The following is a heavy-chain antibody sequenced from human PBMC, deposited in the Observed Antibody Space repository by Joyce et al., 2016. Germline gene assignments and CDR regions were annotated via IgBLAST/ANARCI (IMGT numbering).Heavy chain of an antibody. J-gene: IGHJ6*03. Sequence: EVQLVESGGGLVQPGGSLRLSCAASGFTFNTYSSNWVRQAPGKGLEWVSYISRSSNTIYYVDSVKGRFTSSRDNAKNSLYLQMNSLRAEDTAVYFCARATSYYFYYYMDVWGKGTTVTVSS. CDR3: ARATSYYFYYYMDV. CDR1: GFTFNTYS. CDR2: ISRSSNTI. V-gene: IGHV3-48*01.